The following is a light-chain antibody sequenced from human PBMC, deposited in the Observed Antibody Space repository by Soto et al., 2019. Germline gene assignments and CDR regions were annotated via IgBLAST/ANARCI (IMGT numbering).Light chain of an antibody. CDR3: VLYMGSGNWV. CDR1: SGSVSTNYY. CDR2: NTN. Sequence: QTVVTQEPSFSVSPGRTVTLTCGLSSGSVSTNYYPSWYQQTPGQPPRTLIYNTNTRSSGVPDRFSGSILGNKSALTITGAHAEDESDYYCVLYMGSGNWVFGGGTKLTVL. V-gene: IGLV8-61*01. J-gene: IGLJ3*02.